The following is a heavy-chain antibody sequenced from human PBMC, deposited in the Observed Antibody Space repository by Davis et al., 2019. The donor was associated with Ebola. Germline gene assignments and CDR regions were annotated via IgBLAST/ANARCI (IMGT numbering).Heavy chain of an antibody. CDR2: IDPSDSYT. CDR1: GYSFTSYW. J-gene: IGHJ5*02. V-gene: IGHV5-10-1*01. D-gene: IGHD4-17*01. Sequence: PGGSLRLSCKTFGYSFTSYWITWVRQMPGKGLEWMGRIDPSDSYTMYSPSFQGHVTISADKSISTAYLQWSSLKASDTAMYYCARLVTTVTSWFDPWGQGTLVTVSS. CDR3: ARLVTTVTSWFDP.